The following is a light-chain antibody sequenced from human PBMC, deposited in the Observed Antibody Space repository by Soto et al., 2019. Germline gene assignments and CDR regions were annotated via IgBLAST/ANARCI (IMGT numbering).Light chain of an antibody. CDR2: KAS. Sequence: DIQMTQSPSTLSGSVGDRVTITCRASQTISSWLAWYQQKPGKAPKLLIYKASTLKSGVPSRFSGSGSGTEFTLTISSLQPEDFATYYFQQLNSYPWTFGQGTKVDIK. V-gene: IGKV1-5*03. CDR1: QTISSW. CDR3: QQLNSYPWT. J-gene: IGKJ1*01.